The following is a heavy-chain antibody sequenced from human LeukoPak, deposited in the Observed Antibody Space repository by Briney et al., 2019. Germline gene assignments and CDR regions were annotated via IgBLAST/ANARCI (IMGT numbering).Heavy chain of an antibody. CDR2: TYYRSKWYN. Sequence: SQTLSLTCAISGDSVSSNSAAWSWIRQSPSRGLEWLGRTYYRSKWYNDYAVSVKSRITINPDTSKNQFSLQLNSVTPEDTAVYYCARDRGIPDYSGSYYDYWGQGTLVTVSS. CDR1: GDSVSSNSAA. J-gene: IGHJ4*02. V-gene: IGHV6-1*01. CDR3: ARDRGIPDYSGSYYDY. D-gene: IGHD1-26*01.